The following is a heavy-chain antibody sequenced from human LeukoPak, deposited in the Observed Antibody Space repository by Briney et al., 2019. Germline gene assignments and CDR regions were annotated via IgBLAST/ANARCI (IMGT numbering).Heavy chain of an antibody. J-gene: IGHJ3*02. Sequence: GGSLRLSCTASGFTFGDYVMSWVRQAPGKGLEWVANMKQDGSEKYYVDSVKGRFTISRDNAKNSLSLQMDSLRAEDTAVYYCASWKVVVSNGGSDIWGQGTMVTVSS. V-gene: IGHV3-7*01. CDR3: ASWKVVVSNGGSDI. D-gene: IGHD3-22*01. CDR2: MKQDGSEK. CDR1: GFTFGDYV.